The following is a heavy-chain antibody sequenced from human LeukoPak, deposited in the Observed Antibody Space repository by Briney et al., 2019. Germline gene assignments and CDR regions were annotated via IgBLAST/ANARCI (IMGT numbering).Heavy chain of an antibody. CDR1: GYTFTSYG. J-gene: IGHJ4*02. CDR3: ASLAGAWFDY. D-gene: IGHD3-10*01. V-gene: IGHV1-18*01. Sequence: ASVKVSCKASGYTFTSYGITWVRQAPGQGLEWMGWISAYNGYTNYAQKLQGRVTMTTDTSTSTAYMELSSLRSEDTAVYYCASLAGAWFDYWGQGTLVTVSS. CDR2: ISAYNGYT.